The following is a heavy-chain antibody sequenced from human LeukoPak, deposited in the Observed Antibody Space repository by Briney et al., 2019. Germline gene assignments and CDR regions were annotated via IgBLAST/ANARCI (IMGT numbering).Heavy chain of an antibody. CDR3: ASRQQLVTSYYFDY. Sequence: SETPSLTCAVSGYSFSRGYYWGWIRQPPGKGLEWIGTIYHSGNTYYNPSLKSRVSISVDTSKNQFSLKLTSVTAADTAVYYCASRQQLVTSYYFDYWGQGTLVTVSS. CDR2: IYHSGNT. V-gene: IGHV4-38-2*01. CDR1: GYSFSRGYY. D-gene: IGHD6-13*01. J-gene: IGHJ4*02.